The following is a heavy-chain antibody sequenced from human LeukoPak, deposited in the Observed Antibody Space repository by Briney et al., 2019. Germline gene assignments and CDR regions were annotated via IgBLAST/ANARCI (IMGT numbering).Heavy chain of an antibody. J-gene: IGHJ3*02. CDR1: GFTFSSYS. CDR3: ARLYEVTGILYYTTAGTFDI. V-gene: IGHV3-21*01. D-gene: IGHD2-8*01. Sequence: KSGGSLRLSCAASGFTFSSYSMNWVRQAPGKGLEWVSSISSSSNYIYYADSVKGRFTISRDNAENSLCLQMNNLRAEDTAVYYCARLYEVTGILYYTTAGTFDIWGQGTMVTVSS. CDR2: ISSSSNYI.